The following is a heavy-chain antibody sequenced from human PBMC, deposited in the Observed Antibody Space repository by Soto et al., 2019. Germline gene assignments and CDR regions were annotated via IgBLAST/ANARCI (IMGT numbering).Heavy chain of an antibody. V-gene: IGHV1-2*02. CDR1: GNTFTGYY. CDR2: INPNNDGT. Sequence: TSVKVTCKASGNTFTGYYIHWVRQAPGQGLEWMGWINPNNDGTTYGEKFQGRVTMTRDTSTSTAYMELSRLRSDDTAVYYCARDLGGSRDSWGQGTLVTVSS. J-gene: IGHJ4*02. CDR3: ARDLGGSRDS. D-gene: IGHD1-26*01.